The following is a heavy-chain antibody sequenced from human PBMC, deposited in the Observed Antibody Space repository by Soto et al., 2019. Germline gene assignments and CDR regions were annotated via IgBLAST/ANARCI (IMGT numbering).Heavy chain of an antibody. Sequence: QVQLVESGGGVVQPGRSLRLSCAASGFTFSSYDMHWVRQAPGKGLEWVAVISYDGSNKYYADSVKGRFTISRDNSKNTLYLQMNSLRAEDTAVYYCAKDQGELVFDYWGQGTLVTVSS. D-gene: IGHD3-16*01. CDR2: ISYDGSNK. J-gene: IGHJ4*02. V-gene: IGHV3-30*18. CDR1: GFTFSSYD. CDR3: AKDQGELVFDY.